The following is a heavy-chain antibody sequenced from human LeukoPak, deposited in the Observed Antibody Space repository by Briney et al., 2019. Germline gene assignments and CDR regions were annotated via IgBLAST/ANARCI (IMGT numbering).Heavy chain of an antibody. V-gene: IGHV4-34*01. D-gene: IGHD5-18*01. CDR1: GASFNAYY. CDR3: ARPGYSYGFVY. J-gene: IGHJ4*02. Sequence: SETLSLTCAVYGASFNAYYWSWIRQPPGKGLEWIGEINHNGITNYNPSLKSRVTISLDTSKTQFSLKLGSVTAADTAVYYCARPGYSYGFVYWGQGTLVTVSS. CDR2: INHNGIT.